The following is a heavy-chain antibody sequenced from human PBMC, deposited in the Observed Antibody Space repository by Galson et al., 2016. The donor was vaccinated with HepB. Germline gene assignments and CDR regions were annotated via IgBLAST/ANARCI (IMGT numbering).Heavy chain of an antibody. CDR3: ASYFLVGDTVPDDAFDI. D-gene: IGHD1-26*01. J-gene: IGHJ3*02. V-gene: IGHV1-45*02. Sequence: SVKVSCKASGYTFTYRYLRWVRQAPGQALEWMGWITPFNGNTNYAQKFQERLTITRDRSMSTAYQELSSLRSEDTAMYYCASYFLVGDTVPDDAFDIWGQGTMVTVSS. CDR2: ITPFNGNT. CDR1: GYTFTYRY.